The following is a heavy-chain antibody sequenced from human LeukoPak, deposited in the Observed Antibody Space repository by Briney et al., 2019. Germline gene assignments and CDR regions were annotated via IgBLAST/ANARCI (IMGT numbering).Heavy chain of an antibody. CDR2: ISGSGGTT. CDR3: AKATSIGYSYFDY. V-gene: IGHV3-23*01. D-gene: IGHD3-22*01. CDR1: GFAFSSYG. J-gene: IGHJ4*02. Sequence: GGSLRLSCASSGFAFSSYGMSWVRQAPGKGLEWVSGISGSGGTTHYADSVKGRFTISRDNSKNTLFLQMNSLRAEDTAGFYCAKATSIGYSYFDYWGQGTLVTVSS.